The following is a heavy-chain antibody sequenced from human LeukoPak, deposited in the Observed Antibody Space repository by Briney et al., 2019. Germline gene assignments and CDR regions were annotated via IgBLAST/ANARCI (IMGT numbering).Heavy chain of an antibody. CDR2: VYYSGST. V-gene: IGHV4-39*01. D-gene: IGHD4-17*01. CDR3: ARQGGDNGYYYFDF. J-gene: IGHJ4*02. CDR1: GGSIRSSHYY. Sequence: PSETLSLTCSVSGGSIRSSHYYWGWIRQPPGQGLEWIASVYYSGSTYYTPSLRSRVTISIDTSKNQFSLKLTSVTAAGTAVFYCARQGGDNGYYYFDFWGQGTLVTVSS.